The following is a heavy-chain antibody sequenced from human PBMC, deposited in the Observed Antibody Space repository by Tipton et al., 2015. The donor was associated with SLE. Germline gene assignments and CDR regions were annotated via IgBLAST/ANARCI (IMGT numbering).Heavy chain of an antibody. CDR2: IYYSGGT. J-gene: IGHJ6*02. CDR3: ARDAHREYSGYDDIYYYYGMDV. V-gene: IGHV4-59*01. D-gene: IGHD5-12*01. CDR1: GGSISSYY. Sequence: TLSLTCTVPGGSISSYYWSWIRQPPGKGLEWIGYIYYSGGTNYNPSLKSRVTISVDTSKNQFSLKLSSVTAADTAVYYCARDAHREYSGYDDIYYYYGMDVWGQGTTVTVSS.